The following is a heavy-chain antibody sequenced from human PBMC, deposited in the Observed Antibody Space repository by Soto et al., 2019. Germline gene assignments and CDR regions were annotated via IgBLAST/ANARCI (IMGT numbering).Heavy chain of an antibody. Sequence: SETLSLTCTVSGGSISSSNNYWGWIRQPPGKGLEWIGNIDYTGSTYYNPSLKSRVTISVDTSKNQFSLKLSSVTAADTAVYYCARGPLYYYYYYGMDVWGQGTTVTVSS. CDR1: GGSISSSNNY. CDR2: IDYTGST. CDR3: ARGPLYYYYYYGMDV. V-gene: IGHV4-39*01. D-gene: IGHD3-10*01. J-gene: IGHJ6*02.